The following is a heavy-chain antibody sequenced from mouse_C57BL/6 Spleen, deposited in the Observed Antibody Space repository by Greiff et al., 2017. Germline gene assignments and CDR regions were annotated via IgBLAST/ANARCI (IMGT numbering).Heavy chain of an antibody. J-gene: IGHJ2*01. CDR3: ARRGYGNYGFDY. CDR2: ISGGGGNT. D-gene: IGHD2-10*02. CDR1: GFTFSSYT. Sequence: EVQVVESGGGLVKPGGSLKLSCAASGFTFSSYTMSWVRQTPEKRLEWVATISGGGGNTYYPDSVKGRFTISRDNAKNTLYLQMSSLRSEDTALYYCARRGYGNYGFDYWGQGTTLTVSS. V-gene: IGHV5-9*01.